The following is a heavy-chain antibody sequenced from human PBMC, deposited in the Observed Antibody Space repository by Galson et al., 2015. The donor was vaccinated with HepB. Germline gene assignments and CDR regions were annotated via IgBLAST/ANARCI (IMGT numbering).Heavy chain of an antibody. V-gene: IGHV3-43*01. Sequence: SLRLSCAASGFTFDDYTMNWVRQAPGKGLEWVSLISWDGGSTYYADSVKGRFTISRDNSKNSLYLQMNSLRTEDTAVYYCARDGERGYDDSSGYYFDYWGQGTLVTVSS. D-gene: IGHD3-22*01. J-gene: IGHJ4*02. CDR1: GFTFDDYT. CDR3: ARDGERGYDDSSGYYFDY. CDR2: ISWDGGST.